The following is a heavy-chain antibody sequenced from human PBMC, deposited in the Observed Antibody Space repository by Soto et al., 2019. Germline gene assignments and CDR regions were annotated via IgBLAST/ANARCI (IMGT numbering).Heavy chain of an antibody. D-gene: IGHD3-10*01. J-gene: IGHJ4*02. Sequence: QVQLVQSGAEVKKPGASVKVSCKASGYTFTSYDINWVRQATGQGLEWMGWMNTNSGNTGYAQKFQGRVTMTRNTSISTAYMELSSLRSEDTAVYYCARALRRSYGSGSYYYFDYWGQGTLVTVSS. V-gene: IGHV1-8*01. CDR1: GYTFTSYD. CDR2: MNTNSGNT. CDR3: ARALRRSYGSGSYYYFDY.